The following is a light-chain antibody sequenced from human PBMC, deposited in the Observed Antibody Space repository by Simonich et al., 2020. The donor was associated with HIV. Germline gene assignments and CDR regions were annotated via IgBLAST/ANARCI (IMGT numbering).Light chain of an antibody. CDR2: AAS. CDR1: QRISSY. J-gene: IGKJ2*01. CDR3: QQSYSTPRT. V-gene: IGKV1-39*01. Sequence: DIQMTQSPSSLSASVGDRVTITCRASQRISSYLNWYQQKPGKAPKLLIYAASSLQSGFPSRFSGSGSGTDFTLTISSLQPEDFATYYCQQSYSTPRTFGQGTKLEIK.